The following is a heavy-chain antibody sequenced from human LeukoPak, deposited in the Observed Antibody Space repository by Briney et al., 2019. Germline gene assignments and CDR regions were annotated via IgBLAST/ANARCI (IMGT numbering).Heavy chain of an antibody. V-gene: IGHV7-4-1*02. Sequence: GASVKVSCKASGYTFTSRAMNWVRQAPGQGLEWMGWINTNTGNPTYAQGFTGRFVFSLDTSVSTAYLQISSLKAEDTAVYYCTRQGPGYCGSTSCYGVDYWGQGTLVTVSS. CDR3: TRQGPGYCGSTSCYGVDY. CDR2: INTNTGNP. CDR1: GYTFTSRA. D-gene: IGHD2-2*01. J-gene: IGHJ4*02.